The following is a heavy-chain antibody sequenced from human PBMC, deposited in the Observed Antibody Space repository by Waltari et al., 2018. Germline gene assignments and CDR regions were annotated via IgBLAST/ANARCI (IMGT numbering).Heavy chain of an antibody. CDR2: ISYDGSNK. CDR1: GFTFSSYA. Sequence: QVQLVESGGGVVQPGRSLRLSCAASGFTFSSYAMHWVRQAPGKGLEWVAVISYDGSNKYYADSVKGRFTISRDNSKNTLYLQMNSLRAADTAVYYCARRYYGSGSYHFDYWGQGTLVTVSS. D-gene: IGHD3-10*01. V-gene: IGHV3-30-3*01. CDR3: ARRYYGSGSYHFDY. J-gene: IGHJ4*02.